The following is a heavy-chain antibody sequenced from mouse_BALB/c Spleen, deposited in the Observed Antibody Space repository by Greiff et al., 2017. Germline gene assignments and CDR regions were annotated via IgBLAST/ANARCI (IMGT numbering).Heavy chain of an antibody. Sequence: VKLQQSGAELMKPGASVKISCKATGYTFSSYWIEWVKQRPGHGLEWIGEILPGSGSTNYNEKFKGKATFTADTSSNTAYMQLSSLTSEDSAVYYCARWDYYGSSYAMDYWGQGTSVTVSS. CDR1: GYTFSSYW. J-gene: IGHJ4*01. CDR2: ILPGSGST. D-gene: IGHD1-1*01. CDR3: ARWDYYGSSYAMDY. V-gene: IGHV1-9*01.